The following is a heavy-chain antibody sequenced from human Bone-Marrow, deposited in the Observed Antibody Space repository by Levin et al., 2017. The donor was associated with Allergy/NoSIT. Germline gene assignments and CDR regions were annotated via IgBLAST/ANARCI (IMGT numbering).Heavy chain of an antibody. D-gene: IGHD2-15*01. V-gene: IGHV1-8*01. J-gene: IGHJ3*02. CDR3: ARWGYCSGGSCYAGRGDAFDI. Sequence: ASVKVSCKASGYTFTSYDINWVRQATGQGLEWMGWMNPNSGNTGYAQKFQGRVTMTRNTSISTAYMELSSLRSEDTAVYYCARWGYCSGGSCYAGRGDAFDIWGQGTMVTVSS. CDR2: MNPNSGNT. CDR1: GYTFTSYD.